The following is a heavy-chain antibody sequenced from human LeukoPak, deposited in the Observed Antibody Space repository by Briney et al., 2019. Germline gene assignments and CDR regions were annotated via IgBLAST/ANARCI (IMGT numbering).Heavy chain of an antibody. V-gene: IGHV4-30-4*01. Sequence: SSETLSLTCTVSGGSISSGDYYWSWIRQPPGKGLEWIGYIYYSGSTYYNPSLKSRVTISVDTSKNQFSLKLSSVTAADTAVYYCASSPYSSGELDYWGQGTLVTVSS. CDR2: IYYSGST. CDR1: GGSISSGDYY. J-gene: IGHJ4*02. D-gene: IGHD6-19*01. CDR3: ASSPYSSGELDY.